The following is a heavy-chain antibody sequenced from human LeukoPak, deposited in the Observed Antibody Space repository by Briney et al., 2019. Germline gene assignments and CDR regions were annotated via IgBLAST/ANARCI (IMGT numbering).Heavy chain of an antibody. CDR1: GGSFSGYY. CDR3: ASSPRWLQTSYYYYYMDV. CDR2: INHSGST. J-gene: IGHJ6*03. Sequence: SETLSLTCAVYGGSFSGYYWNWIRQPPGKGLEWIGEINHSGSTNYNPSLKSRVTISVDTSKNQFSLKLSSVTAADTAVYYCASSPRWLQTSYYYYYMDVWGKGTTVTISS. V-gene: IGHV4-34*01. D-gene: IGHD5-24*01.